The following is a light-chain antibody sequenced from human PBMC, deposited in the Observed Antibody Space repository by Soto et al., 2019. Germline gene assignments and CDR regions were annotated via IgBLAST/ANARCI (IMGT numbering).Light chain of an antibody. CDR1: QSVSSSY. V-gene: IGKV3-20*01. Sequence: EIVLTQSPGTLSSSPGERATLSCRASQSVSSSYLAWYQQKPGQAPRLLIYGASSRATGIPDRFSGSGSGTDFTLTISRLEPEDFAVYYCQQYGSSRKFGQGTKVEIK. CDR2: GAS. J-gene: IGKJ1*01. CDR3: QQYGSSRK.